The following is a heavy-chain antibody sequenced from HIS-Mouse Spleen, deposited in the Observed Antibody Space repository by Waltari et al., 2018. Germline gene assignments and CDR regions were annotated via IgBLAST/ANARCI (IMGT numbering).Heavy chain of an antibody. Sequence: QVQLQESGPGLVKPSETLSLTCTVSGGSISSYYCSWIRQPPGQGLEWIGYIYYSGSTNYNPSLKSRVTISVDTSKNQFSLKLSSVTAADTAVYYCARVLTPYSSSYYYYGMDVWGQGTTVTVSS. J-gene: IGHJ6*02. V-gene: IGHV4-59*01. CDR2: IYYSGST. CDR1: GGSISSYY. D-gene: IGHD6-6*01. CDR3: ARVLTPYSSSYYYYGMDV.